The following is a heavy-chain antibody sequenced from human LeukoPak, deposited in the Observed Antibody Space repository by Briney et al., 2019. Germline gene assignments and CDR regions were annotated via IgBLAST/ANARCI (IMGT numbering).Heavy chain of an antibody. D-gene: IGHD6-19*01. J-gene: IGHJ4*02. V-gene: IGHV1-2*02. CDR3: ARAWEAVAGTWLLVY. CDR1: GYTFTGYC. CDR2: INPNSGGT. Sequence: ASVKVSCKASGYTFTGYCMHWVRQAPGQGLEWMGWINPNSGGTNYAQKFQGRVTMTRDTSISTAYMELSRLRSDDTAVYYCARAWEAVAGTWLLVYWGQGTLVTVSS.